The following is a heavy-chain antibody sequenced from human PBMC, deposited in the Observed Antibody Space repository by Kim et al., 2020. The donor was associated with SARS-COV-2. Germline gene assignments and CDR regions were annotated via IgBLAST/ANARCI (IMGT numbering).Heavy chain of an antibody. CDR3: VKDTRTSGYSSGWADY. V-gene: IGHV3-9*01. CDR1: GFTFGDYA. D-gene: IGHD6-19*01. J-gene: IGHJ4*01. Sequence: GGSLRLSCAASGFTFGDYAMQWVRQVPGKGLEWVSGISWDSDSIGYADSVKGRFTISRDNGKNSLYLQMDSLRTEDTALYFCVKDTRTSGYSSGWADYWG. CDR2: ISWDSDSI.